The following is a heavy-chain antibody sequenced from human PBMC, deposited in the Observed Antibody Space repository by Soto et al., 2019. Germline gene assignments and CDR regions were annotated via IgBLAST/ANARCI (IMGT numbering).Heavy chain of an antibody. CDR1: GYTFTIYG. D-gene: IGHD3-16*02. CDR3: ARLHLGELSLFSDY. CDR2: ISAYNGNT. J-gene: IGHJ4*02. Sequence: ASVKVSCKASGYTFTIYGISWVLQAPGQGLEWMGWISAYNGNTNYAQKLQGRVTMTTDTSTGTAYMELRSLRSDDTAVYYCARLHLGELSLFSDYWGQRTLVTVSS. V-gene: IGHV1-18*01.